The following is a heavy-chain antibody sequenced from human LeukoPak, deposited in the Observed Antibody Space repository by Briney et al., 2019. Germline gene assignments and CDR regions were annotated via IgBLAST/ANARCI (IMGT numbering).Heavy chain of an antibody. CDR2: ISSSGSTI. V-gene: IGHV3-11*01. J-gene: IGHJ3*02. CDR3: ARDGGHTGDDAFDI. CDR1: GFTFSDYY. Sequence: GGSLRLSCAASGFTFSDYYMSWIRQAPGKGLEWVSYISSSGSTIYYADSVKGRFTISRDNAKNSLYLQMDSLRAEGTAVYYCARDGGHTGDDAFDIWGQGTMVTVSS. D-gene: IGHD3-16*01.